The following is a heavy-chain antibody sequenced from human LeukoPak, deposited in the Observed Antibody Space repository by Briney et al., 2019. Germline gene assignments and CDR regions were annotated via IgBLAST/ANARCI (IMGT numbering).Heavy chain of an antibody. CDR1: GYTFTGYY. V-gene: IGHV1-2*02. D-gene: IGHD3-10*01. CDR3: ARGYYGSGSSNWFDP. J-gene: IGHJ5*02. CDR2: INPNSGGT. Sequence: ASVKVSCKASGYTFTGYYMHWVRQAPGQGLEWMGWINPNSGGTNYAQKFQGRVTMTRDTSISTAYMELGRLRSDDTAVYYCARGYYGSGSSNWFDPWGQGTLVTVSS.